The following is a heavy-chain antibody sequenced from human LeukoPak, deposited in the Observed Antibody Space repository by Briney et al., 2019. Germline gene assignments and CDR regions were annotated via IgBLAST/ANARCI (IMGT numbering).Heavy chain of an antibody. V-gene: IGHV3-15*01. CDR3: TTDRVYSSGWSPKRYYFDY. Sequence: PGGSLRLSCAASGFTFSNAWMSWVRQAPGEGLEWVGRIKSKTDGGTTDYAAPVKGRFTISRDDSKNTLYLQMNSLKTEDTAVYYCTTDRVYSSGWSPKRYYFDYWGQGTLVTVSS. D-gene: IGHD6-19*01. J-gene: IGHJ4*02. CDR2: IKSKTDGGTT. CDR1: GFTFSNAW.